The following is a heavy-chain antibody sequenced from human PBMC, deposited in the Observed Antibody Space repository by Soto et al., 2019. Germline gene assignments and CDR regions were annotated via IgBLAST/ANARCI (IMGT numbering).Heavy chain of an antibody. D-gene: IGHD3-3*01. Sequence: GASVKVSCKASGYTFTSYGSSWVRQAPGQGLEWMGWISAYNGNTNYAQKLQGRVTMTTDTSTSTAYMELRSLRSDDTAVYYCARVYDFWSGYHKYNWFDPWGQGTLVTVSS. V-gene: IGHV1-18*01. CDR2: ISAYNGNT. CDR1: GYTFTSYG. CDR3: ARVYDFWSGYHKYNWFDP. J-gene: IGHJ5*02.